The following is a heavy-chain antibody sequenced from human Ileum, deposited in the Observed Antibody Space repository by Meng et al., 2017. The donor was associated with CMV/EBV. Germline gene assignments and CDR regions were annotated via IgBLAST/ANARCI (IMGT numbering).Heavy chain of an antibody. D-gene: IGHD3-9*01. CDR1: GDTFFRNSFV. CDR3: ATDWDLNY. J-gene: IGHJ4*02. CDR2: TFYKSTYYN. V-gene: IGHV6-1*01. Sequence: QVTLHQSGPGLPTASQTLLLPCAVSGDTFFRNSFVCNWIRQSPSRGLEWLGRTFYKSTYYNDYAVSVKSRIIINADTSNNQLSLQLNSVTPDDTAVYYCATDWDLNYWGQGILVTVSS.